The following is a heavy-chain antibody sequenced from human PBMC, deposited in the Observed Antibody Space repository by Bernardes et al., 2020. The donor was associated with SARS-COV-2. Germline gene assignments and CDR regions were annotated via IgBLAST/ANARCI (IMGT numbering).Heavy chain of an antibody. CDR2: TNPNSGRS. Sequence: ASVKVSCKAFGYTFTCYYMHWVRQAPGQVLDWMGLTNPNSGRSTYPQKFQSRVTMTSDTSISTAYMELSRLRSDDTAVYYCARDARPDYDFWSGYSAYYYYGMDVWGQGTTVTVSS. V-gene: IGHV1-2*02. CDR3: ARDARPDYDFWSGYSAYYYYGMDV. D-gene: IGHD3-3*01. CDR1: GYTFTCYY. J-gene: IGHJ6*02.